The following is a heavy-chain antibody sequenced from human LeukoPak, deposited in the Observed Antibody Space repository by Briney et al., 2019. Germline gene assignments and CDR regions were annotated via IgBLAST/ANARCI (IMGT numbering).Heavy chain of an antibody. CDR2: ISAYNGNT. V-gene: IGHV1-18*01. Sequence: ASVTVSCTASGYTFTFYGISWVRRAPGQGLEWMGWISAYNGNTNYAQKLQGRVTMTTDTSTSTAYMGLRSLRSDDTAAYYCARVLTSAAPSFDPWGQGTLVTVSS. CDR1: GYTFTFYG. D-gene: IGHD1-26*01. CDR3: ARVLTSAAPSFDP. J-gene: IGHJ5*02.